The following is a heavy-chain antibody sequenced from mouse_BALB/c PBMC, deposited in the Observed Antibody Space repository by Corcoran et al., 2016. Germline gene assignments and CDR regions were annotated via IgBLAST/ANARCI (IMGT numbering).Heavy chain of an antibody. CDR1: GYSITSGYY. CDR3: ARHYYGYATY. D-gene: IGHD1-2*01. V-gene: IGHV3-6*02. CDR2: ISYDGSN. J-gene: IGHJ3*01. Sequence: DVQLQESGPGLVKPSQSLSLTCSVTGYSITSGYYWNWIRQFPGNKLEWMGYISYDGSNNYNPSLKNRISITRDASKNQFFLKLNSVTTEDTATHYCARHYYGYATYWGQGTLVTVSA.